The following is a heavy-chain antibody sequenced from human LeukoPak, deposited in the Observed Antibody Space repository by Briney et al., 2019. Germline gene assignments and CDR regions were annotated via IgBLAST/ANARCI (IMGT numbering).Heavy chain of an antibody. D-gene: IGHD5/OR15-5a*01. CDR1: GGSISSYY. V-gene: IGHV4-4*07. CDR2: IYTSGST. Sequence: SETLSLTCTVSGGSISSYYWSWIRLPAGKGLEWIGRIYTSGSTNYNPSLKCRVTMSVDTSKNQFSLKLSSVTAADTAVYYCARGSNYYYYMDVWGKGTTVTVSS. J-gene: IGHJ6*03. CDR3: ARGSNYYYYMDV.